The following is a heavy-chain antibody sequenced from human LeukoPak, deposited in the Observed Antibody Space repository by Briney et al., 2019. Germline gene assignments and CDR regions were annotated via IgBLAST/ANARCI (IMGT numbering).Heavy chain of an antibody. Sequence: GGSLRLSCAASGFTVSSNYMSWVRQAPGKGLEWVSVIYSGGSTYYADSVKGRFTISRDNSKNTLYLQMNSPRAEDTTVYYCARAVGWLQVHFDYWGQGTLVTVSS. CDR1: GFTVSSNY. J-gene: IGHJ4*02. CDR3: ARAVGWLQVHFDY. CDR2: IYSGGST. V-gene: IGHV3-53*01. D-gene: IGHD5-24*01.